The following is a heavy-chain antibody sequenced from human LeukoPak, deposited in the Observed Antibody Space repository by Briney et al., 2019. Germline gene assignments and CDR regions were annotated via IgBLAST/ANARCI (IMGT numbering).Heavy chain of an antibody. D-gene: IGHD3-22*01. Sequence: GGSLRLSCAVSGITLSNYGMTWVRQAPGKGLEWVAGISDTGGRTNYADSVKGRFTISRDNSKNTLYLQMNSLRAEDTAVYFCAKRGVVIRVILVGFHKEAYYFDSWGQGALVTVSS. V-gene: IGHV3-23*01. CDR3: AKRGVVIRVILVGFHKEAYYFDS. CDR1: GITLSNYG. J-gene: IGHJ4*02. CDR2: ISDTGGRT.